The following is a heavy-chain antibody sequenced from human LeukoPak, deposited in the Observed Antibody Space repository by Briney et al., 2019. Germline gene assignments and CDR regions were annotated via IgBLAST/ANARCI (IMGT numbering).Heavy chain of an antibody. CDR1: GFTFSRHG. J-gene: IGHJ2*01. V-gene: IGHV3-33*08. Sequence: GGSLRLSCAASGFTFSRHGMHWVRQAPGKGLEWVAVIGDTGRAKYYADSVEGRFTASRDNSNKILYLEMNSLRYDDTALYYCAREAAWGNWYFDLWGRGTLVTVSS. CDR2: IGDTGRAK. D-gene: IGHD3-16*01. CDR3: AREAAWGNWYFDL.